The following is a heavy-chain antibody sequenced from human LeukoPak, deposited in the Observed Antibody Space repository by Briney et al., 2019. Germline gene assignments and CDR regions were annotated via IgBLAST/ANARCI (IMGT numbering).Heavy chain of an antibody. CDR3: ARAKISSGHDY. Sequence: SETLSLTCTVSGGSISSSSYYWSWIRQPPGKGLEWIGEINHSGSTNYNPSLKSRVTISVDTSKNQFSLKLSSVTAADTAVYYRARAKISSGHDYWGQGTLVTVSS. J-gene: IGHJ4*02. D-gene: IGHD6-19*01. CDR2: INHSGST. CDR1: GGSISSSSYY. V-gene: IGHV4-39*07.